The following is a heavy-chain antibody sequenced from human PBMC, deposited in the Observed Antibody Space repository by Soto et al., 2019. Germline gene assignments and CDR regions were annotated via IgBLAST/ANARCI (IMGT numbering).Heavy chain of an antibody. Sequence: PGGSLRLSCAASGFTFSIYSMIWVRQAPGKGLEWVASITRSSSYIYYEDSLKGRFTISRDNAKNSLFLQLDSLRAEDTAVYFCVRARSTDSRPDYWGQGTLVTVSS. CDR3: VRARSTDSRPDY. D-gene: IGHD3-22*01. V-gene: IGHV3-21*01. J-gene: IGHJ4*02. CDR1: GFTFSIYS. CDR2: ITRSSSYI.